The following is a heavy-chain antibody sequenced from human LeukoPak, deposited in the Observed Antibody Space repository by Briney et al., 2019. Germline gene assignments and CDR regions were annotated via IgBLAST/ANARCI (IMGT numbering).Heavy chain of an antibody. V-gene: IGHV4-59*08. J-gene: IGHJ4*02. CDR3: ASQVGDRGGYDY. CDR1: GGSISSYY. Sequence: PSETLSLTCTVSGGSISSYYWSWIRQPPGKGLEWIGYIYYSGSTNYNPSLKSRVTISVDTSKNQFSLKLSSVTAADTAVYYCASQVGDRGGYDYWGQGTLVTVSS. CDR2: IYYSGST. D-gene: IGHD1-26*01.